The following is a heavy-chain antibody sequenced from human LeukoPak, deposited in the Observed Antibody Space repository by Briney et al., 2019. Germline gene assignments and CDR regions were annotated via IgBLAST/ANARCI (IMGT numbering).Heavy chain of an antibody. CDR1: GFTFDDYG. J-gene: IGHJ6*03. D-gene: IGHD3-10*01. CDR2: INWNGGST. V-gene: IGHV3-20*04. Sequence: GGSLRLSCAASGFTFDDYGMSWVRQAPGKGLEWVSGINWNGGSTGYADSVKGRFTISRDNSKNTLYLQMNSLRAEDTAVYYCAKPKYYGSGSYYYYYYYYYMDVWGKGTTVTISS. CDR3: AKPKYYGSGSYYYYYYYYYMDV.